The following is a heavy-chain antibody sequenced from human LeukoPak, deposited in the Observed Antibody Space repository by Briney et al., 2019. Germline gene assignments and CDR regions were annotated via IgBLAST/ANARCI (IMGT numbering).Heavy chain of an antibody. CDR2: INPNTSGT. CDR1: GYTFTGYY. V-gene: IGHV1-2*02. D-gene: IGHD3-22*01. CDR3: ARDSYYYDSSGYPAYYFDY. Sequence: ASVKVSCKASGYTFTGYYMHWVRQAPGQGLEWMGWINPNTSGTDYAQKFQGRVTMTRDTSISTAYMELSGLKSDDTAVYYCARDSYYYDSSGYPAYYFDYWGQGTLVTVSS. J-gene: IGHJ4*02.